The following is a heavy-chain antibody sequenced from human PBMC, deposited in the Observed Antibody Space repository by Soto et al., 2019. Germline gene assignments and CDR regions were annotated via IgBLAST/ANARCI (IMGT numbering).Heavy chain of an antibody. CDR3: ARCPIDHNWFDP. J-gene: IGHJ5*02. CDR2: IYDTGST. D-gene: IGHD3-9*01. Sequence: SETLSLTCTVSGGSITTYYWSWLRQSPGKGLEWIGHIYDTGSTTYNPSLKSRVTISVDTSNKQFSLRLTSVTAADTAVYYCARCPIDHNWFDPWGQGTLVTAPQ. V-gene: IGHV4-59*01. CDR1: GGSITTYY.